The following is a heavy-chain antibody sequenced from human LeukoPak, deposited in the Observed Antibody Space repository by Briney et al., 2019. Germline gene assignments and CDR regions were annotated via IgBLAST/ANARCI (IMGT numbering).Heavy chain of an antibody. Sequence: PSETLSLTCTVSGGSISSYYWSWIRQPPGKGLEWIGYIYYSGSTNYNPSLKSRVTISVDTSKNQFSLKLSSVTAADTAVYYCARGQATIDSNWCDPWGQGTLVTVSS. CDR2: IYYSGST. D-gene: IGHD5-12*01. V-gene: IGHV4-59*01. J-gene: IGHJ5*02. CDR3: ARGQATIDSNWCDP. CDR1: GGSISSYY.